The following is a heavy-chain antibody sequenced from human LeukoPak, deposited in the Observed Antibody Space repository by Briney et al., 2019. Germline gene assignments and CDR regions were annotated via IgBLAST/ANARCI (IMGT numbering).Heavy chain of an antibody. CDR3: AKVSYAFPYYYDSSGFEY. J-gene: IGHJ4*02. V-gene: IGHV3-23*01. D-gene: IGHD3-22*01. CDR2: ISGSGGST. Sequence: GGSLRLSCAASGFTFSSYAMSWVRQAPGKGLEWVSAISGSGGSTYYADSVKGRFTISRDNSKNTLYLQMNSLRAEDTAVYYCAKVSYAFPYYYDSSGFEYWGQGTLVTVSS. CDR1: GFTFSSYA.